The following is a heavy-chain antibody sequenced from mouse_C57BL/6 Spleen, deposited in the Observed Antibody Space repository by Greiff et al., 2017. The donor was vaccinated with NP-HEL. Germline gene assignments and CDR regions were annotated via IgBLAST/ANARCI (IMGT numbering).Heavy chain of an antibody. Sequence: VQLQQSGAELVRPGASVKLSCTASGFNIKDDYMHWVKQRPEQGLEWIGWIDPENGDTEYASKFQGKATITADTSSNTAYLQLSSLTSEDTAVYYCTTWYYGSSSAWFAYWGQGTLVTVSA. V-gene: IGHV14-4*01. CDR1: GFNIKDDY. D-gene: IGHD1-1*01. CDR3: TTWYYGSSSAWFAY. CDR2: IDPENGDT. J-gene: IGHJ3*01.